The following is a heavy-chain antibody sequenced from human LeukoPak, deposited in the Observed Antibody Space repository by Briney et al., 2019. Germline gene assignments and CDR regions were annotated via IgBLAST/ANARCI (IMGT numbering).Heavy chain of an antibody. CDR2: INHSGST. J-gene: IGHJ4*02. Sequence: SETLSLTCAVYGGSFSGYYWSWIRQPPGKGLEWIGEINHSGSTNYNPSLKSRVTISVDTSKNQYSLKLTSVTAADTAVYYCARVGVELHQPLDYWGRGTLVTVSS. V-gene: IGHV4-34*01. CDR1: GGSFSGYY. D-gene: IGHD1-7*01. CDR3: ARVGVELHQPLDY.